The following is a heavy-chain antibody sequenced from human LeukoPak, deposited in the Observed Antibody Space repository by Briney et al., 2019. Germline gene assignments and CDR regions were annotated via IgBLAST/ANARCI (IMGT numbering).Heavy chain of an antibody. Sequence: PSETLSLTCTVSGGSISSSSYYWGWHRQPPGKGLEWIGSIHYSGSTYYNPSLKSRVTISVDTSKNQFSLKLNSVTAADTAVYYCASPSYCTSTSCLRWYYWGQGTLVTVSS. D-gene: IGHD2-2*01. CDR1: GGSISSSSYY. V-gene: IGHV4-39*01. CDR3: ASPSYCTSTSCLRWYY. CDR2: IHYSGST. J-gene: IGHJ4*02.